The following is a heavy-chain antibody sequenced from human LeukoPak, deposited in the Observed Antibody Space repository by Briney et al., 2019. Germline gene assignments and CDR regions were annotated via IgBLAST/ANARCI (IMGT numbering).Heavy chain of an antibody. CDR2: INPNSGGT. J-gene: IGHJ4*02. V-gene: IGHV1-2*06. Sequence: ASVKVSCKASGYTFTVYYMHWVRQAPEQGLEWMGRINPNSGGTNYAQKFQGRVTMTRDTSISTAYMELSRLRSDDTAVYYCARGPTNGDTAMGDYWGQGTLVTVSS. CDR3: ARGPTNGDTAMGDY. D-gene: IGHD5-18*01. CDR1: GYTFTVYY.